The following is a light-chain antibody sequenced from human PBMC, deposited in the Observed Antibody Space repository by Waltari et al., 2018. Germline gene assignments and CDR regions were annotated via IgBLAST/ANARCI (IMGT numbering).Light chain of an antibody. CDR2: DAS. Sequence: LYCRASQSVWRTLAWYQQKPGQAPRLLIYDASSRATGVPDRFSGSGSGTDFSLTISRLEPEDFAVYYCQKYGTLPATFGQGTTVEIK. J-gene: IGKJ1*01. CDR1: QSVWRT. V-gene: IGKV3-20*01. CDR3: QKYGTLPAT.